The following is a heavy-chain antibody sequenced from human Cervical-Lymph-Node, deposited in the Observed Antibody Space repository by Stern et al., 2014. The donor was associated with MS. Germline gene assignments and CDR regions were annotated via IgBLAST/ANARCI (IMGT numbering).Heavy chain of an antibody. CDR3: ARTYSSGCYGGNAFDI. CDR2: IYTADSDT. J-gene: IGHJ3*02. V-gene: IGHV5-51*01. CDR1: GYRFDNYW. D-gene: IGHD6-19*01. Sequence: EVQLVESGAEVKKPGGSLKISCKGSGYRFDNYWMGWVRQKPGKGLEWMGIIYTADSDTRYSPSLQGPVTISTDKSISTGNLKWSSLKAADTATYYCARTYSSGCYGGNAFDIWGQGTMVTVSS.